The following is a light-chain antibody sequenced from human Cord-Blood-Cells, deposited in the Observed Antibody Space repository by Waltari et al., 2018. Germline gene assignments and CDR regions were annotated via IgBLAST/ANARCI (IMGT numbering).Light chain of an antibody. CDR2: GAS. CDR3: QQYGSSPPWT. Sequence: EIVLTQSPGTLSLSPGERATLSCRASQSVSSSYLAWYQQKPGQAPRLLIYGASSRVPGIPDRFSGSGSGTDFTLTTSRLEPEDFAVYYCQQYGSSPPWTFGQGTKVEIK. J-gene: IGKJ1*01. V-gene: IGKV3-20*01. CDR1: QSVSSSY.